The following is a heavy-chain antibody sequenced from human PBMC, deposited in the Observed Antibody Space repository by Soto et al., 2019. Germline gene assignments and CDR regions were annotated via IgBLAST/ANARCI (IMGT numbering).Heavy chain of an antibody. D-gene: IGHD4-17*01. CDR2: IYYSGST. J-gene: IGHJ4*02. Sequence: SETLSLTWTVSGGSISSYYWSWIRQPPGKGLEWIGYIYYSGSTNYNPSLKSRVTISVDTSKNQFSLKLSSVTAADTAVYYCARDNGDFDYWGQGTLVTVSS. V-gene: IGHV4-59*01. CDR1: GGSISSYY. CDR3: ARDNGDFDY.